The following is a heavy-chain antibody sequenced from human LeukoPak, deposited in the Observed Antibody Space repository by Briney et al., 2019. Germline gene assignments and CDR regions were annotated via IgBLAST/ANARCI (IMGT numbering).Heavy chain of an antibody. CDR3: ARVVRLWFGEFRHDAFDI. J-gene: IGHJ3*02. Sequence: ASVKVSCKASGYTFTGYYMHWVRQAPGQGLEWMGWINPNSGGTNYAQKFQGRVTMTRDTSISTAYMELSRLRSDDTAVYYCARVVRLWFGEFRHDAFDIWGQGTMVTVSS. CDR2: INPNSGGT. D-gene: IGHD3-10*01. CDR1: GYTFTGYY. V-gene: IGHV1-2*02.